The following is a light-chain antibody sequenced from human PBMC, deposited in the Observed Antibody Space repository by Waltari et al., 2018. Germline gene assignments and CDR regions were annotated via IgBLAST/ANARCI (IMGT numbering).Light chain of an antibody. V-gene: IGLV1-47*01. CDR1: SSNIGSNY. J-gene: IGLJ2*01. CDR2: RNN. Sequence: QSVLTQPPSASGTPGQRVTISCSGSSSNIGSNYVYWYQQPPGTAPKLLIYRNNQRPSGVPDRFSGSKSGTSASLAISGLRSEDEADYYWAAWDDSLSGVVFGGGTKLTVL. CDR3: AAWDDSLSGVV.